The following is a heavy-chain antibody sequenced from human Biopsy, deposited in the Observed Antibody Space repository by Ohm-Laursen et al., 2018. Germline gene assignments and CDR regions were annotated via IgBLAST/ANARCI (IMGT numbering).Heavy chain of an antibody. D-gene: IGHD3-22*01. J-gene: IGHJ4*02. V-gene: IGHV4-59*01. Sequence: SETLSLTCTVSGDSLSSYFWSWFRQPPGKGLEWIGFIHNSGSTDHNPSLKSRVTVSMDVSNNDFSLKLTSVTAADTAVYYCARALGGYDLSAYYIDSWGQGTLVTVSS. CDR2: IHNSGST. CDR1: GDSLSSYF. CDR3: ARALGGYDLSAYYIDS.